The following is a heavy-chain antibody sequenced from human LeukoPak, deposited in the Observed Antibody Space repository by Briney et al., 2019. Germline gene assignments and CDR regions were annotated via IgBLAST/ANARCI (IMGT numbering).Heavy chain of an antibody. V-gene: IGHV3-48*01. CDR2: ISSSSSTI. CDR1: GFTFSDYW. CDR3: ASLGGVRDPFYYFDY. J-gene: IGHJ4*02. Sequence: GGSLRLSCIASGFTFSDYWMTWVRQAPGKGLEWVSYISSSSSTIYYADSVKGRFTISRDNAKNSLYLQMNSLRAEDTAVYYCASLGGVRDPFYYFDYWGQGTLVTVSS. D-gene: IGHD3-10*01.